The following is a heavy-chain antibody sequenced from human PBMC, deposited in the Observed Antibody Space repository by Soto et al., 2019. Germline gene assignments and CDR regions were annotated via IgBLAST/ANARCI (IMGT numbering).Heavy chain of an antibody. CDR2: IYRTGST. D-gene: IGHD1-7*01. Sequence: SETLSLTCAVSGGSFTSNNWWTWVRQPPGQGLEWIGEIYRTGSTNYNPSLKSRVTISLDKSENQFSLKVTSLTAADTAVYYCARRDPGTSVDYWGQGTLVTVSS. J-gene: IGHJ4*02. CDR1: GGSFTSNNW. V-gene: IGHV4-4*02. CDR3: ARRDPGTSVDY.